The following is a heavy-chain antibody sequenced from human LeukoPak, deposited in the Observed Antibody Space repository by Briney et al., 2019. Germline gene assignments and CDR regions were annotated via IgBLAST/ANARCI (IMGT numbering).Heavy chain of an antibody. D-gene: IGHD6-6*01. CDR3: AKPVFYTTSSFDY. V-gene: IGHV3-23*01. J-gene: IGHJ4*02. CDR2: ITGSGGSA. CDR1: GFTFSSYT. Sequence: GGSLRLSCAASGFTFSSYTMTWVRQAPGKGLEWVSAITGSGGSAYYADSAKGRFIISRDNSKNTLYLQMNSLRAEDTAVYYCAKPVFYTTSSFDYWGQGTLVTVSS.